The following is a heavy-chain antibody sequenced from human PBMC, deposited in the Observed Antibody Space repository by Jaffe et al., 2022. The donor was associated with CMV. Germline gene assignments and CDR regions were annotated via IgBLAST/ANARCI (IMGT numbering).Heavy chain of an antibody. CDR3: ARQRGSGGDCLPSMGKMTCGGMDV. Sequence: EVQLVQSGAEVKKPGESLKISCKGSGYSFTSYWIGWVRQMPGKGLEWMGIIYPGDSDTRYSPSFQGQVTISADKSISTAYLQWSSLKASDTAMYYCARQRGSGGDCLPSMGKMTCGGMDVWGQGTTVTVSS. CDR2: IYPGDSDT. J-gene: IGHJ6*02. V-gene: IGHV5-51*01. D-gene: IGHD2-21*02. CDR1: GYSFTSYW.